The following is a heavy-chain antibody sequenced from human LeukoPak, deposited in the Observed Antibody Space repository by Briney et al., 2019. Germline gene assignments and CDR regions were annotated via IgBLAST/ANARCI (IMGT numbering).Heavy chain of an antibody. CDR2: IGGSDGRT. CDR3: ADPPSAGY. CDR1: GFTFSSYA. Sequence: GGSLRLSCAASGFTFSSYAMTWVRQAPGKGLEWVSSIGGSDGRTYYAESVQGRFTISRDDSKKTLFLQMNSLRVEDTAVYFCADPPSAGYWGRGALVTVSS. V-gene: IGHV3-23*01. J-gene: IGHJ4*02. D-gene: IGHD6-13*01.